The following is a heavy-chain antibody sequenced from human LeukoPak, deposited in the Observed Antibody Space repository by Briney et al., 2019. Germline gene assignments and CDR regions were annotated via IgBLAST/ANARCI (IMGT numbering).Heavy chain of an antibody. CDR1: GYTLSTYY. CDR3: ARGGVVSRGQWLCADF. J-gene: IGHJ4*02. V-gene: IGHV1-46*01. D-gene: IGHD6-19*01. Sequence: RGASVKVSSKASGYTLSTYYMHWVRQAPGQGLEWMGIINPSDDNRIYAQRFQGRVTMTWDTSTSTVYMELSSLTSDDTAVYFCARGGVVSRGQWLCADFWGQGALVTVSS. CDR2: INPSDDNR.